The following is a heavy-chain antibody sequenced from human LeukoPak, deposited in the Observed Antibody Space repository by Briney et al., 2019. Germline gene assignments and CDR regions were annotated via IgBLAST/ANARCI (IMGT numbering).Heavy chain of an antibody. V-gene: IGHV4-59*01. CDR2: IYYSGST. D-gene: IGHD1-26*01. CDR1: GGSISSYY. J-gene: IGHJ4*02. Sequence: PSETLSLTCTVSGGSISSYYWSWIRQPPGKGLGWIGYIYYSGSTNYNPSLKSRVTISVDTSKNQFSLKLSSVTAADTAVYYCARHHGSYKRELEYWGQGTLVTVSS. CDR3: ARHHGSYKRELEY.